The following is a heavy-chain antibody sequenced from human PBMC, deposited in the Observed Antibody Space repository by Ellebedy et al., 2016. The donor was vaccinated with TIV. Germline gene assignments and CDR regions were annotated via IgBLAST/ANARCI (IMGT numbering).Heavy chain of an antibody. D-gene: IGHD6-6*01. Sequence: SETLSLXCAVYGGSFSGYYWSWIRQPPGKGLEWIGEINHSGSTNYNPSLKSRVTISVDTSKNQFSLKLSSVTAADTAVYYCARSSIAARRAPYYYYYMDVWGKGTTVTVSS. CDR2: INHSGST. V-gene: IGHV4-34*01. J-gene: IGHJ6*03. CDR3: ARSSIAARRAPYYYYYMDV. CDR1: GGSFSGYY.